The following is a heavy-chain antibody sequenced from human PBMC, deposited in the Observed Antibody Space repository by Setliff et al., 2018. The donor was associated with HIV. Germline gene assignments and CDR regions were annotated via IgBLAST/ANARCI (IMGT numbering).Heavy chain of an antibody. D-gene: IGHD2-8*02. CDR3: ARATATYWYSTPRDYYYYTDV. Sequence: SETLSLTCAVYGGSFSGYYWSWIRQPPGKGLEWIGEVTHSGRTNYNPSLESRVTTSVDTSKKQFSLRLTSVTAADTAMYYCARATATYWYSTPRDYYYYTDVWGEGTTVTVSS. V-gene: IGHV4-34*01. J-gene: IGHJ6*03. CDR2: VTHSGRT. CDR1: GGSFSGYY.